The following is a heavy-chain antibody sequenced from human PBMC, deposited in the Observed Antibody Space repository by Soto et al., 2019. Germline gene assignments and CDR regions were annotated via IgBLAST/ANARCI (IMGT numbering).Heavy chain of an antibody. J-gene: IGHJ3*02. CDR3: ARDSAAAADAFDI. D-gene: IGHD2-15*01. CDR1: GFTVSSNY. V-gene: IGHV3-66*01. CDR2: IYSGVST. Sequence: GGSLRLSCAASGFTVSSNYMSWVRQVPGKGLEWVSVIYSGVSTYYADSVKDRFTISRDNSKNTLYLQMNSLRAEDTAVYYCARDSAAAADAFDIWGQGTMVTVS.